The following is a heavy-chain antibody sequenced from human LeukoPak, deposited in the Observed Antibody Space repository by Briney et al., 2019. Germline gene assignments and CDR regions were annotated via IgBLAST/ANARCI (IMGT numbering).Heavy chain of an antibody. D-gene: IGHD3-3*01. CDR2: IRSKAYGGTT. CDR3: TRDITVPDV. V-gene: IGHV3-49*04. CDR1: GFTFGDYA. Sequence: GGPLRLSCTASGFTFGDYAMSWVRQAPGKGLEWVGFIRSKAYGGTTEYAASVKGRFTISRDDSKSIAYLQMNSLKTEDTAVYYSTRDITVPDVWGQGTAVTVSS. J-gene: IGHJ6*02.